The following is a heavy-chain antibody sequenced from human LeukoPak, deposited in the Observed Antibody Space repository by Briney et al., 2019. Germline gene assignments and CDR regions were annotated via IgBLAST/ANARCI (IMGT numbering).Heavy chain of an antibody. CDR2: IYTSGST. V-gene: IGHV4-4*07. CDR3: ARDRGGSYGAYYYYGMDV. CDR1: GGSISSYY. D-gene: IGHD1-26*01. J-gene: IGHJ6*02. Sequence: SETLSLTCTVSGGSISSYYWRWLRQPAGKGLEWIGRIYTSGSTNYNPSLKSRVTMSVDTSKNQFSLKLSSVTAADTAVYYCARDRGGSYGAYYYYGMDVWGQGTTVTVSS.